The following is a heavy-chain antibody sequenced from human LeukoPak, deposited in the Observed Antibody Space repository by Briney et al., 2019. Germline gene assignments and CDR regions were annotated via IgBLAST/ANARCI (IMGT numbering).Heavy chain of an antibody. CDR3: ARSQNWGYYYYGMDV. CDR2: IYHSGST. CDR1: GYPINSGYY. Sequence: SETLSLTCTVSGYPINSGYYWGWIRPPPGKGLEWIGSIYHSGSTYYNPSLRSRVTISVDTSKNQFSLKLSSVTAADTAVYYCARSQNWGYYYYGMDVWGQGTTVTVSS. D-gene: IGHD7-27*01. J-gene: IGHJ6*02. V-gene: IGHV4-38-2*02.